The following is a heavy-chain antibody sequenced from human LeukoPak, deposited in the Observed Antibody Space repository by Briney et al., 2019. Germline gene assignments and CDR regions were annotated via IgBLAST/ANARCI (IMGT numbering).Heavy chain of an antibody. CDR2: ISCSSSYI. CDR1: GFTFSSYS. CDR3: ASGLSGSFDY. D-gene: IGHD1-26*01. V-gene: IGHV3-21*01. Sequence: PGGSLRLSCAASGFTFSSYSMNWVRQAPGKGLEWVSSISCSSSYIYYADSVKGRFTISRDNAKNSLYLQMNSLRAEDTAVYYCASGLSGSFDYWGKGTMVTVSS. J-gene: IGHJ4*02.